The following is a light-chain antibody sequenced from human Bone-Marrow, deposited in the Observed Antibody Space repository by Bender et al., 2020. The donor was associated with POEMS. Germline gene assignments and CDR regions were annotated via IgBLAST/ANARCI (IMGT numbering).Light chain of an antibody. J-gene: IGLJ1*01. CDR1: SSNVGRYNL. V-gene: IGLV2-14*02. CDR3: SSYTSSSTFYV. Sequence: QSALTQPASVSGSPGQSITISCTGTSSNVGRYNLVSWYHQHPGKAPKLMIYEVTKRPSGVSNRFSGSKSGNTASLTISGLQAEDEADYYCSSYTSSSTFYVFGTGTKVTVL. CDR2: EVT.